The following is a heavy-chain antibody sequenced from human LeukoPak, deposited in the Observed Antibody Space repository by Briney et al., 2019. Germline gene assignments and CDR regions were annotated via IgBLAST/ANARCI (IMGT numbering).Heavy chain of an antibody. J-gene: IGHJ3*02. Sequence: GGSLRLSCAASGFTFSSYSMNWVRQAPGKGLEWVSYISSSSSTIYYADSVKGRFTISRDNAKNSLYLQMNSLRDEDTAVYYCARDRTPYAGDAFDIWGQGTMATVSS. D-gene: IGHD6-13*01. V-gene: IGHV3-48*02. CDR3: ARDRTPYAGDAFDI. CDR1: GFTFSSYS. CDR2: ISSSSSTI.